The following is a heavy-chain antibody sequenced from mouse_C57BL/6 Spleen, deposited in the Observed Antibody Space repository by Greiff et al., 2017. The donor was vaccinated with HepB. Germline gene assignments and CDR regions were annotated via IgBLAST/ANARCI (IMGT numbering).Heavy chain of an antibody. CDR1: GYTFTSYW. D-gene: IGHD1-1*01. V-gene: IGHV1-55*01. CDR3: ARPGSSYVDWYFDV. CDR2: IYPGSGST. J-gene: IGHJ1*03. Sequence: QVQLKQPGAELVKPGASVKMSCKASGYTFTSYWITWVKQRPGQGLEWIGDIYPGSGSTNYNEKFKSKATLTVDTSSSTAYMQLSSLTSEDSAVYYCARPGSSYVDWYFDVWGTGTTVTVSS.